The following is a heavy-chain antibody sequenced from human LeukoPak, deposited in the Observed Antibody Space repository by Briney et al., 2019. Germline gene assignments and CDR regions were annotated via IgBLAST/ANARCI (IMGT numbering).Heavy chain of an antibody. Sequence: SETLPLTCSVSGGSISSYYWSWIRQPPGKGLEWIGYIYYSGSTNYNPSLKSRVTISVDTSKNQFSLKLSSVTAADTAVYYCARVDSFDVFFDYWGQGTLVTVSS. D-gene: IGHD3-9*01. CDR2: IYYSGST. V-gene: IGHV4-59*01. CDR1: GGSISSYY. CDR3: ARVDSFDVFFDY. J-gene: IGHJ4*02.